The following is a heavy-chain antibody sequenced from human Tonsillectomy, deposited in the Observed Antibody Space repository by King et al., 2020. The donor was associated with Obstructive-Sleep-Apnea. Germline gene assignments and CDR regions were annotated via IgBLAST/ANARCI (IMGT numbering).Heavy chain of an antibody. V-gene: IGHV3-30*02. Sequence: VQLVESGGGVVQPGGSLRLSCAASGFTFSSYAMHWVRQAPGKGLEWVAFIRYDGSNKYYADSMKGRFTISRDNSKNTLYLQMNSLRAEDTAVYYCATDGGYCSSTSCQGDYWGQGTLVIVSS. CDR1: GFTFSSYA. CDR3: ATDGGYCSSTSCQGDY. J-gene: IGHJ4*02. D-gene: IGHD2-2*01. CDR2: IRYDGSNK.